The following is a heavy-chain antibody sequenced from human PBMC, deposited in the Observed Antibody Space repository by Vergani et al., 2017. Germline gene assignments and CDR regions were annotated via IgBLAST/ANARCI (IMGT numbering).Heavy chain of an antibody. D-gene: IGHD3-16*01. CDR3: AKRQVWGHSRMGSTEDY. CDR2: ISATGDENT. Sequence: RLVQSGGGLAHPGGSLRLSCAASGLPVSGFAFNTYAMIWVRQAPGKGLEWVSGISATGDENTDYADSVKGRFTISRDNSKNTLYLQMNSLRAEDTAVYYCAKRQVWGHSRMGSTEDYWGQGTLVTVSS. J-gene: IGHJ4*02. V-gene: IGHV3-23*04. CDR1: GLPVSGFAFNTYA.